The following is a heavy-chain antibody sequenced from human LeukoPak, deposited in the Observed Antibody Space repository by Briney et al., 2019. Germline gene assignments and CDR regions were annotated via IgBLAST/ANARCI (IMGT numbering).Heavy chain of an antibody. CDR2: IKQDGSEK. CDR3: ARDRVVVVPAAKGPYYYYYYYMDV. D-gene: IGHD2-2*01. J-gene: IGHJ6*03. CDR1: GFTFSSYW. V-gene: IGHV3-7*01. Sequence: GGSLRLSCAASGFTFSSYWMSWVRQAPGKGLEWVANIKQDGSEKYYVDSVKGRFTISRDNAKNSLYLRMNSLRVEDTAVYYCARDRVVVVPAAKGPYYYYYYYMDVWGKGTTVTVSS.